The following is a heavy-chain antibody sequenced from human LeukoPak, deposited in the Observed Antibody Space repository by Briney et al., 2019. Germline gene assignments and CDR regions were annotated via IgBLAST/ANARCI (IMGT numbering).Heavy chain of an antibody. CDR3: ARDQEGFDY. V-gene: IGHV1-46*01. CDR1: GYTFTSNY. CDR2: IYPRDGST. J-gene: IGHJ4*02. Sequence: GASVKVSCKASGYTFTSNYIRWVRQAPGQGLEWMGMIYPRDGSTSYAQNFQGRVTVTRDTSTSTVHMELSGLRSEDTAVYYCARDQEGFDYWGQGTLVTVSS.